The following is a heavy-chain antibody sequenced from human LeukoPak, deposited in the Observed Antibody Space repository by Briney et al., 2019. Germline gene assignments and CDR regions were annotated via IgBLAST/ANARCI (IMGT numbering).Heavy chain of an antibody. D-gene: IGHD1-7*01. CDR3: ARATAFQFMGTYIS. V-gene: IGHV3-73*01. CDR2: IRSKANSYAT. CDR1: GFTFSGSA. J-gene: IGHJ5*02. Sequence: GGSLRLSCAASGFTFSGSAMHWVRQASGKGLEWVGRIRSKANSYATAYAASVKGRFTISRDNARNTVYLQMNSLRAEDTGVYYCARATAFQFMGTYISWGLGVLVTVSS.